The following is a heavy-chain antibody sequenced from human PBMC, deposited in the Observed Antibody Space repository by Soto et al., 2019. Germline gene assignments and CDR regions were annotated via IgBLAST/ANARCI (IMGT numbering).Heavy chain of an antibody. CDR1: GEFLTTYY. CDR2: IFYGGHT. J-gene: IGHJ4*02. D-gene: IGHD6-19*01. CDR3: ARSPQYSSGWNGGFDY. Sequence: LSLTCDVSGEFLTTYYLNWIRQSPGKGLEWIGYIFYGGHTNYNPSLRGRATISVDTSKNQFSLKLSSVTAADTAVYYCARSPQYSSGWNGGFDYWGQGTLVTVSS. V-gene: IGHV4-59*01.